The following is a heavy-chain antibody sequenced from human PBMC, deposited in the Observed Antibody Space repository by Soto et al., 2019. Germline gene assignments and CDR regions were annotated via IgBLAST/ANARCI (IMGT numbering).Heavy chain of an antibody. Sequence: SVKVSCKASGATFSSYAISWVRQAPGQGLEWMGGIIPIFGTANYAQKFQGRVTITADESTSTAYMELSSLRSEDTAVYYCARDPIVVVGDATDNYYGMHVWG. CDR2: IIPIFGTA. CDR3: ARDPIVVVGDATDNYYGMHV. CDR1: GATFSSYA. D-gene: IGHD2-15*01. V-gene: IGHV1-69*13. J-gene: IGHJ6*02.